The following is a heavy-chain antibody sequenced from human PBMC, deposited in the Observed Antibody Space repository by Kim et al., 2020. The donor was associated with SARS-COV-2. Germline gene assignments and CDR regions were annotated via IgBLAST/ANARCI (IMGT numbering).Heavy chain of an antibody. V-gene: IGHV1-3*01. CDR3: ARSYGSGSYYNDLFDY. Sequence: FKGRVTITRDTSAGTAYMELSSLRSEDTAVYYCARSYGSGSYYNDLFDYWGQGTLVTVSS. J-gene: IGHJ4*02. D-gene: IGHD3-10*01.